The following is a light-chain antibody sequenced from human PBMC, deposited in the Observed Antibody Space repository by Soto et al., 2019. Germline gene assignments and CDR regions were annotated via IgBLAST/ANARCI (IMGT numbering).Light chain of an antibody. CDR1: SSDGGGYNY. Sequence: QSALTQPASVSGSPGQSITISCTGTSSDGGGYNYVSWYQQHPGKAPKLMIYDVSNRPSGVSNRFSGSKSGNTASLTISGLQAEDEADYYCSSYTGSSTVFGGGTKLTVL. V-gene: IGLV2-14*01. CDR2: DVS. J-gene: IGLJ2*01. CDR3: SSYTGSSTV.